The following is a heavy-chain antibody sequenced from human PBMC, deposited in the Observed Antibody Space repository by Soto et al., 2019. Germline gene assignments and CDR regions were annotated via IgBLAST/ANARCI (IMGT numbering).Heavy chain of an antibody. J-gene: IGHJ4*02. Sequence: PSETLSLTCTVSGGSISSYYWSWFRQPPVKGLEWIGYIYYSGSTNYNPSLKSRVTISVDTSKNQFSLKLSSVTAADTAVYDCARARRGYIDNWGPGTLVTLSS. CDR2: IYYSGST. CDR1: GGSISSYY. V-gene: IGHV4-59*01. CDR3: ARARRGYIDN.